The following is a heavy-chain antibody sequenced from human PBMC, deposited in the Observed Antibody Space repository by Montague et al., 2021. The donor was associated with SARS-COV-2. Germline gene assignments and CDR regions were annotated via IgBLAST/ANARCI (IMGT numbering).Heavy chain of an antibody. CDR1: GGSISRYY. CDR3: ARHRIYLGESW. Sequence: SETLSLTCTVSGGSISRYYWSWIRQSPGQGLEWIAYISESGSPXXXPSHSSRVTVSVDTSESQFSLRLTSVTAADTALYYCARHRIYLGESWWGEGTLVTVSS. V-gene: IGHV4-59*08. CDR2: ISESGSP. D-gene: IGHD3-16*01. J-gene: IGHJ4*02.